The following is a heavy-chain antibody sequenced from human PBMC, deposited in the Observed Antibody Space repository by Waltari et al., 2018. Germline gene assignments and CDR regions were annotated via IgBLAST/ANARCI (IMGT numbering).Heavy chain of an antibody. D-gene: IGHD3-10*01. CDR3: APLPGGSGQTFDY. V-gene: IGHV1-69-2*01. J-gene: IGHJ4*02. CDR2: IDPEDGET. CDR1: GYTFMASF. Sequence: EVELVHSGAEVKKPGATVKISCKASGYTFMASFMHWVQQAPGKGLEWMGRIDPEDGETVYSEKFQGRVTITADTSTDTAYMELSSLTSGDTAVYYCAPLPGGSGQTFDYWGQGTLVTVSS.